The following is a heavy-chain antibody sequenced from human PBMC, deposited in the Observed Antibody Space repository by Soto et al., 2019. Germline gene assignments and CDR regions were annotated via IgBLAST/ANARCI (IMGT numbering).Heavy chain of an antibody. CDR1: GFSLSSSGVG. D-gene: IGHD2-15*01. CDR3: APRRGYCRGGSCYSGLNWFDP. J-gene: IGHJ5*02. V-gene: IGHV2-5*02. CDR2: IFWDGDN. Sequence: QITLKESGPTLVKPTQTLTLTCTFSGFSLSSSGVGVGWVRQPPGKALECLALIFWDGDNRYSPSLKSRLTITKDTSKNQVVLTMTNMDPVDTATYYCAPRRGYCRGGSCYSGLNWFDPWGQGTLVTVSS.